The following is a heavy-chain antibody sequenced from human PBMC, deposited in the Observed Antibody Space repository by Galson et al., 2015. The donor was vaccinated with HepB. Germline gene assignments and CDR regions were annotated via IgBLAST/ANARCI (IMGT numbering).Heavy chain of an antibody. D-gene: IGHD3-10*01. CDR1: GYTFTSYY. CDR3: ARDGPGSGSPGAFDI. CDR2: INPSGGST. Sequence: SVKVSCKASGYTFTSYYMHWVRQAPGQGLEWMGIINPSGGSTSYAQKFQGRVTMTRDTSTSTVYMELSSLRSEDTAVYYCARDGPGSGSPGAFDIWGQGTMVTVSS. V-gene: IGHV1-46*01. J-gene: IGHJ3*02.